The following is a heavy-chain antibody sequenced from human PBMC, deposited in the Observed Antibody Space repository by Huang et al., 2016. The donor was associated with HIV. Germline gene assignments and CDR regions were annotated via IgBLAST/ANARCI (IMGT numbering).Heavy chain of an antibody. CDR3: TREYTVAGAFDL. J-gene: IGHJ3*01. CDR2: ISNDGSSR. CDR1: GFSFANYA. Sequence: QVQLVESGGGVVQPGRSLRLSCAASGFSFANYAMHWVRQDPGKRLECVTFISNDGSSRYYADSVKGRFTISRDNFKNALYLQMNRLRGDDTAVYYCTREYTVAGAFDLWGQGTMVTVSS. V-gene: IGHV3-30-3*01. D-gene: IGHD5-12*01.